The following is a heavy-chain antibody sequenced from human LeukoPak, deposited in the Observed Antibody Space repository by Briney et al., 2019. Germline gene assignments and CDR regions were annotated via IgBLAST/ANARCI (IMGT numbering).Heavy chain of an antibody. Sequence: SETLSLTCTVSGGSISGYYWSWIRQPPGKGLEWIGFIYHSGSTNYNPSLKRRVTISVDIPKNQFSLKLSSVSAADTAVYYCAGYATTVTTNDYWGQGNLVTVS. J-gene: IGHJ4*02. CDR1: GGSISGYY. V-gene: IGHV4-59*08. D-gene: IGHD4-17*01. CDR2: IYHSGST. CDR3: AGYATTVTTNDY.